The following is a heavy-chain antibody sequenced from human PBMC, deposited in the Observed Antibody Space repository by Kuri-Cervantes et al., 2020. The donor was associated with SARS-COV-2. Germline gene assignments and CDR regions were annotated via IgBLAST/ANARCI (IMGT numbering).Heavy chain of an antibody. D-gene: IGHD2-2*01. J-gene: IGHJ3*02. CDR3: ARHFVALYAFDI. CDR1: GFTFSSYA. V-gene: IGHV4-34*01. Sequence: GSLRLSCAASGFTFSSYAMSWVRQAPGKELQWRGEINHSGSTNYNPSLNSRVTVSVDTSKNQFTLKLSSVAAADTAVYCCARHFVALYAFDIWGQGTMVTVSS. CDR2: INHSGST.